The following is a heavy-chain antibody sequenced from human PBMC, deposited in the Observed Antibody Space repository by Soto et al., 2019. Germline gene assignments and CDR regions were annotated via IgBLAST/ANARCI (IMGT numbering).Heavy chain of an antibody. CDR2: LNPSSGST. V-gene: IGHV1-46*01. Sequence: ASVKVSCKASGHTFTTYAMHWVRQAPGQGLEWMGMLNPSSGSTRYAQKFQGRVTMTRDTSTSTVYMELSSLRSEDTAVYYCARGGQVVPSYYFYGMDVWGQGTTVTVSS. J-gene: IGHJ6*02. CDR1: GHTFTTYA. CDR3: ARGGQVVPSYYFYGMDV.